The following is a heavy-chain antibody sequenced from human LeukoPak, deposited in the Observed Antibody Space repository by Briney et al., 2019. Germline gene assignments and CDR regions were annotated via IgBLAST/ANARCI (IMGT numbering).Heavy chain of an antibody. CDR2: INAYNGNT. D-gene: IGHD3-9*01. CDR1: GYTFTSYG. V-gene: IGHV1-18*01. Sequence: ASAKVSCKASGYTFTSYGISWVRQAPGQGLEWMGWINAYNGNTNYAQKLQGRVTMTTDTSTSTAYMELRSLRSDDTAVYYCARGHYDILTGYPYYFDYWGQGTLVTVSS. J-gene: IGHJ4*02. CDR3: ARGHYDILTGYPYYFDY.